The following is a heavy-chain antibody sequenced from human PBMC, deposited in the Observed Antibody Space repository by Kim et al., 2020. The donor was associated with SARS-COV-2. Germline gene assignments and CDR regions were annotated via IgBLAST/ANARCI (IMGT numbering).Heavy chain of an antibody. J-gene: IGHJ5*02. CDR2: INHSGST. CDR3: ARRHIAGGFSCFDP. Sequence: SETLSLTCAVSGGPISIYYWTWIRQRPGKGLEWIGEINHSGSTNYDPYLNSRLSLSVDTSKRQASLNLTSVTAADTAIDYCARRHIAGGFSCFDPWDEGTRVTVST. V-gene: IGHV4-34*01. CDR1: GGPISIYY. D-gene: IGHD6-13*01.